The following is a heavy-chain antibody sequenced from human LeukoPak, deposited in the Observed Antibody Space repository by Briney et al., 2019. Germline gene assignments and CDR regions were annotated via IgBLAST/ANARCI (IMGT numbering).Heavy chain of an antibody. CDR1: GVSFSGYY. V-gene: IGHV4-34*01. J-gene: IGHJ4*02. Sequence: SSETLSLTCAVYGVSFSGYYWSWLRQPPGKGLEWMGEINHSGSTNYNPSLKSRVTISVDTSKNQFSLKLSSVTAADTAVYYCARYYDSSGYYDYWGQGTLVTVSS. D-gene: IGHD3-22*01. CDR2: INHSGST. CDR3: ARYYDSSGYYDY.